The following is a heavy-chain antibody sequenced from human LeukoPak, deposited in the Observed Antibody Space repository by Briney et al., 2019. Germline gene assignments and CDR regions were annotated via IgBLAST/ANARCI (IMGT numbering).Heavy chain of an antibody. Sequence: PSETLSLTCAVYGGSFSGYYWSWIRQPPGKGLEWIGEINHSGSTNYNPSLKNRVTISVDTSKNQFSLKLSSVTAADTAVYYCAGQGSTNLMVYYYYYMDVWGKGTTVTVSS. CDR2: INHSGST. V-gene: IGHV4-34*01. J-gene: IGHJ6*03. CDR3: AGQGSTNLMVYYYYYMDV. D-gene: IGHD2-2*01. CDR1: GGSFSGYY.